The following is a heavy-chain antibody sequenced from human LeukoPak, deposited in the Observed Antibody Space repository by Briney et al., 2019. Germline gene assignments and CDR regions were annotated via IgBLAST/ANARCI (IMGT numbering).Heavy chain of an antibody. V-gene: IGHV5-51*01. D-gene: IGHD6-19*01. Sequence: GGSLKISCKGSGYRFTSYWIGWVRPMPGKGLGWMGIIYPGDSDTRYSPSFQGQVTISADKSISTAYLQWSSLKASDTAMYYCARQQWLVSYNWFDPWGQGTLVTVSS. J-gene: IGHJ5*02. CDR2: IYPGDSDT. CDR1: GYRFTSYW. CDR3: ARQQWLVSYNWFDP.